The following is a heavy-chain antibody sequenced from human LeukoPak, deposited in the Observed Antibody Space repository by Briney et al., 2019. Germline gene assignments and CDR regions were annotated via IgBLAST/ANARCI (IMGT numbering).Heavy chain of an antibody. D-gene: IGHD5-18*01. CDR1: GILVSSNY. J-gene: IGHJ3*02. CDR3: ARRERLGYSYSRGTLDI. CDR2: IDSTGST. Sequence: PGGSLRLSCVASGILVSSNYMSWVRQAPGKGLEWVSFIDSTGSTYYADSVKGRFTISRDNSRNTLYLQMNSLRVEDTAVYYCARRERLGYSYSRGTLDIWGQGTMVTVSS. V-gene: IGHV3-66*01.